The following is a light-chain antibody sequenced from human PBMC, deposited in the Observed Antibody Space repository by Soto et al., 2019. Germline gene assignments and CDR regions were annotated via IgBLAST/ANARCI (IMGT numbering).Light chain of an antibody. V-gene: IGKV3-20*01. CDR1: PSVSSTY. CDR3: QQYTNSPEWT. Sequence: EIVLTQSPGTLSLSPGERATLSCRASPSVSSTYSAWYQQKPGQAPRLLIYGASSRTAGIPARFSGSGSGTDFTLTISRLEPEDFAVYYCQQYTNSPEWTFGQGTKVEIK. CDR2: GAS. J-gene: IGKJ1*01.